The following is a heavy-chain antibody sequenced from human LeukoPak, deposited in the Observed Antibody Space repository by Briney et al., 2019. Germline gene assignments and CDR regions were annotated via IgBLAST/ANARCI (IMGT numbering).Heavy chain of an antibody. CDR2: ISYNGNNQ. J-gene: IGHJ4*02. CDR1: GFTFTTYS. CDR3: AKDQGYGSGTFLDY. Sequence: PGRSLRLSCAAWGFTFTTYSMLWLRQAPDRGLDWVAVISYNGNNQYYADSMKGRFTISRDNSKNTLYLQMNSLRAEDTAVYYCAKDQGYGSGTFLDYWGQGTLVTVSS. D-gene: IGHD3-10*01. V-gene: IGHV3-30*18.